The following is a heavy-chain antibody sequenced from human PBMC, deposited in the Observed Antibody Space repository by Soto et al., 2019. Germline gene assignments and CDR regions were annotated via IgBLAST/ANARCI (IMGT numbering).Heavy chain of an antibody. D-gene: IGHD3-10*01. Sequence: QVQLVQSGAEVKKPGSSVKLSCKTSGGIFSNHAITWVRQAPGQGLEWMGGIIPIFGTSNYAEKFQGRATITADEATTTAYMDLCSLRSEDTAVYYCARGWGATMGPNDYYDDAMDVWGQGTTVTVSS. V-gene: IGHV1-69*12. CDR2: IIPIFGTS. J-gene: IGHJ6*02. CDR3: ARGWGATMGPNDYYDDAMDV. CDR1: GGIFSNHA.